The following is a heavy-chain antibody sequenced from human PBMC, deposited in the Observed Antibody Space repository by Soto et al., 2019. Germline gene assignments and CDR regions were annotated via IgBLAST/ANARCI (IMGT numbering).Heavy chain of an antibody. CDR2: ISSSSSTI. J-gene: IGHJ6*02. V-gene: IGHV3-48*02. CDR1: GFTFSSYS. Sequence: PGGSLRLSCAASGFTFSSYSMNWVRQAPGKGLEWVSYISSSSSTIYYADSVKGRFTISRDNAKNSLYLQMNSLRDEDTAVYYCARSLTGTTPGYYYYGMDVWGQGTTVTVSS. D-gene: IGHD1-7*01. CDR3: ARSLTGTTPGYYYYGMDV.